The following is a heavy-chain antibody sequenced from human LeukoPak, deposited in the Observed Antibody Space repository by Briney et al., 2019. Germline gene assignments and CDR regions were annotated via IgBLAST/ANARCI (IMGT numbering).Heavy chain of an antibody. CDR3: ARAYYCGGGSCKLEC. Sequence: GESLKISCQGSGYSFNSYWIAWVRQMPGKGLEGMGSIYPGDSDTRYSPSFRGQITISADKSINTAYLRWSSLKASDTAMYYCARAYYCGGGSCKLECWGQGTLVTVSS. V-gene: IGHV5-51*01. D-gene: IGHD2-15*01. J-gene: IGHJ4*02. CDR1: GYSFNSYW. CDR2: IYPGDSDT.